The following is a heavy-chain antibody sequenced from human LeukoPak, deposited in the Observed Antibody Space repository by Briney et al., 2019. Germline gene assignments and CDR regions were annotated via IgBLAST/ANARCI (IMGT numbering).Heavy chain of an antibody. CDR1: GFTFSSYW. CDR3: ARGAGSSWYGDY. J-gene: IGHJ4*02. Sequence: GGSLRLSCAASGFTFSSYWMNWVRQAPGKGLEWVANIKQDGSEKYYVDSVKGRFTISRDNAKNSLYLQMNSLRAEDAAVYYCARGAGSSWYGDYWGQGTLVTVSS. V-gene: IGHV3-7*01. D-gene: IGHD6-13*01. CDR2: IKQDGSEK.